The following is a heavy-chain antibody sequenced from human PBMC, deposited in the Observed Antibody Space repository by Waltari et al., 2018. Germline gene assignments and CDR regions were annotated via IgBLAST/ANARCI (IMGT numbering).Heavy chain of an antibody. CDR1: GGPLTSYY. D-gene: IGHD3-22*01. CDR2: IHAGGIT. Sequence: QVQLQESGPVLVKPSETLSLTCTVSGGPLTSYYWYWVRQPAGKGLEWIGRIHAGGITNYNPSLKSRVTMSIHTSKNQLSLKLGSVTAADTAVYYCARGGPYYYDSLQNWGQGTIVTVSS. J-gene: IGHJ3*01. CDR3: ARGGPYYYDSLQN. V-gene: IGHV4-4*07.